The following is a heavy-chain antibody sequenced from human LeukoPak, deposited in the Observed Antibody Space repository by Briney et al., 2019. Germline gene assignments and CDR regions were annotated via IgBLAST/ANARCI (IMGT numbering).Heavy chain of an antibody. CDR3: ARIGVGKAFDY. V-gene: IGHV4-59*01. CDR1: GGSISSYY. CDR2: IYYSGST. J-gene: IGHJ4*02. Sequence: PSETPSLTCTVSGGSISSYYWSWIRQPPGKGLESIGYIYYSGSTNSNPSLKSRVTVSVDTSKTQFSLKLSSVTAADTAVYYCARIGVGKAFDYWGQGTLVTVSS. D-gene: IGHD2-15*01.